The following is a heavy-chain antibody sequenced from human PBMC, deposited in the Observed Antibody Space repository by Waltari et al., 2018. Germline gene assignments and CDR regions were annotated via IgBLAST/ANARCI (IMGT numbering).Heavy chain of an antibody. J-gene: IGHJ4*02. CDR1: GYSISSGYY. V-gene: IGHV4-38-2*02. CDR2: IYHSGST. D-gene: IGHD1-26*01. CDR3: ARDGVVGAIDY. Sequence: QVQLQESGPGLVKPSETLSLTCAVSGYSISSGYYWGWIRQPPGKGLEWIGRIYHSGSTYYNPSLKSRVTISVDTSKNQFSLKLSSVTAADTAVYYCARDGVVGAIDYWGQGTLVTVSS.